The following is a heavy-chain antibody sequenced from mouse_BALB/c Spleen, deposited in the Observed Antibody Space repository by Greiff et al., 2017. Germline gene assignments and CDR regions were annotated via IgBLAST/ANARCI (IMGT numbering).Heavy chain of an antibody. CDR2: ISYDGSN. CDR3: AREGFIKDYFDD. J-gene: IGHJ2*01. Sequence: EVQLVESGPGLVKPSQSLSLTCSVTGYSITSGYYWNWIRQFPGNKLEWMGYISYDGSNNYNPSLKNRISITRDTSKNQFFLKLNSVTTEDTATYYCAREGFIKDYFDDGGEGTTLTGSA. D-gene: IGHD1-2*01. V-gene: IGHV3-6*02. CDR1: GYSITSGYY.